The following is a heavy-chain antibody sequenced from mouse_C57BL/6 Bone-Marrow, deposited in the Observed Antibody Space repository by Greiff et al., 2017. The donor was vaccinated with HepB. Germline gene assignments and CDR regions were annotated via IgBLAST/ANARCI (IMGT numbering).Heavy chain of an antibody. CDR3: ARGFTTVLVHYYAMDY. Sequence: QVQLQQPGAELVKPGASVKLSCKASGYTFTSYWMHWVKQRPGQGLEWIGMIHPNSGSTNYNEKFKSKATLTVDKSSSTAYMQLSSLTSEDAAVYYCARGFTTVLVHYYAMDYWGQGTSVTVAS. D-gene: IGHD1-1*01. CDR1: GYTFTSYW. V-gene: IGHV1-64*01. CDR2: IHPNSGST. J-gene: IGHJ4*01.